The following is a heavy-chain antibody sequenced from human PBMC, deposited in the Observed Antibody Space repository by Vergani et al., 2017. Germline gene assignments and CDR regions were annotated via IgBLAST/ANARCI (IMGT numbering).Heavy chain of an antibody. Sequence: QVQLQESGPGLVKPSETLSLTCAVSGYSISSGYYWGWIRQPPGKGLEWIGSIYHSGSTYYNPSLKSRVTISVDTSKNQFSLKLSSVTAADTAVYYCARRRETAMVDDAFDIWGQGTMVTVSS. CDR2: IYHSGST. CDR1: GYSISSGYY. J-gene: IGHJ3*02. D-gene: IGHD5-18*01. CDR3: ARRRETAMVDDAFDI. V-gene: IGHV4-38-2*01.